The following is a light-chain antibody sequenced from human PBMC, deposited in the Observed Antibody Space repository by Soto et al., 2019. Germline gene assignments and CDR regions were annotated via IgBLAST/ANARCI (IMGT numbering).Light chain of an antibody. CDR3: CSYAGSSTPYV. J-gene: IGLJ1*01. CDR2: EVS. V-gene: IGLV2-14*01. Sequence: QSVLTQPASVSGSPGQSITISCTGASSDVGRYNYVSWYQLHPGKAPKLIIYEVSNRPSGVSNRFSGSKSGNTASLTISGLRAEDEADYYCCSYAGSSTPYVFGTGTKVTVL. CDR1: SSDVGRYNY.